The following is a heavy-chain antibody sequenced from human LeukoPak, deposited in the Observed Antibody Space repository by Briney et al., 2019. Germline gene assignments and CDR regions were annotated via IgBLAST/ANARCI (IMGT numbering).Heavy chain of an antibody. CDR3: AGYSSSLYGGFDP. CDR1: GFTFSSYG. CDR2: IWYDGSNK. V-gene: IGHV3-33*01. D-gene: IGHD6-13*01. Sequence: GGSLGLSCAASGFTFSSYGMHWVRQAPGKGLEWVAVIWYDGSNKYYADSVKGRFTISRDNSKNTLYLQMNSLRAEDTAVYYCAGYSSSLYGGFDPWGQGTLVTVSS. J-gene: IGHJ5*02.